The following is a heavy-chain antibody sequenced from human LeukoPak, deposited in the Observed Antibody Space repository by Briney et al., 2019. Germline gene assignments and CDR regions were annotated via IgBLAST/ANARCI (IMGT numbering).Heavy chain of an antibody. Sequence: SETLSLPCSVSGGSINNYYWNWIRQPPGKGLEWIGYIYYSGSTRYNPSLQSRVTMSIGTSKTQFSLKLDSVTAADTAVYYCARRLRLKNPGGDAFDIWGQGTVVTVSS. V-gene: IGHV4-59*08. CDR2: IYYSGST. CDR1: GGSINNYY. CDR3: ARRLRLKNPGGDAFDI. J-gene: IGHJ3*02. D-gene: IGHD5/OR15-5a*01.